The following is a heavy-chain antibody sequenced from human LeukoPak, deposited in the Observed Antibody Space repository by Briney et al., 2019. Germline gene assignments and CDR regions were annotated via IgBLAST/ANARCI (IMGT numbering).Heavy chain of an antibody. Sequence: GASVKVSCKASGYTFTGYYMHWVRQAPGQGLEWMGWINPNSGGTNYAQKFQGRVTMTRDTSISTAYMELSRLRSDDTAVYYCARDLVVRRSSSGGSCYGYWGQGTLVTVSS. J-gene: IGHJ4*02. CDR2: INPNSGGT. D-gene: IGHD2-15*01. V-gene: IGHV1-2*02. CDR3: ARDLVVRRSSSGGSCYGY. CDR1: GYTFTGYY.